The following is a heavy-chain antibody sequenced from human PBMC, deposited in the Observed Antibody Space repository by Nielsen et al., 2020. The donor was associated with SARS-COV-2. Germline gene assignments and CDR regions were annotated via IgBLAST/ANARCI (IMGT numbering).Heavy chain of an antibody. Sequence: GGSLRLSCAASGFTFSNYWMTWVRQAPGKGLEWVANIKKDGSEKYYVDSVKGRFTISRDNAKNSLYLQMNSLRAEDTALYYCAKIAANDAFDIWGQGTMVTVSS. CDR3: AKIAANDAFDI. J-gene: IGHJ3*02. CDR2: IKKDGSEK. V-gene: IGHV3-7*03. CDR1: GFTFSNYW. D-gene: IGHD6-25*01.